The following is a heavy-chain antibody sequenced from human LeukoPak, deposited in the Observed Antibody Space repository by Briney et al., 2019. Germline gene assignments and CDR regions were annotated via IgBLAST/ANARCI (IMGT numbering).Heavy chain of an antibody. CDR3: AREESGGYFDY. Sequence: ASVKVSCRASGYTFTNYYMHWVRQAPGQGLEWMGLINPTGSSTNYAQKFRGRVTMTRDTSTTTVYMELSSLRSEDTAVYYCAREESGGYFDYWGQGTLVTVSS. J-gene: IGHJ4*02. D-gene: IGHD2-8*02. CDR2: INPTGSST. V-gene: IGHV1-46*01. CDR1: GYTFTNYY.